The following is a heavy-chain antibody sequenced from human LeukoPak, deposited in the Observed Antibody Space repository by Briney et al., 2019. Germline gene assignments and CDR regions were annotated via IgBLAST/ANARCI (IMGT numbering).Heavy chain of an antibody. CDR2: IQYDGSNK. V-gene: IGHV3-30*02. D-gene: IGHD2/OR15-2a*01. CDR3: ARDQYRDYFRGADY. Sequence: PGGSLRLSCAASGFTFSSYGMHWVRQAPGKGLEWVAFIQYDGSNKYYADSVQGRFTISRDNSKNTLYLQMNSLRAEDTAVYYCARDQYRDYFRGADYWGQGTLVTVSS. J-gene: IGHJ4*02. CDR1: GFTFSSYG.